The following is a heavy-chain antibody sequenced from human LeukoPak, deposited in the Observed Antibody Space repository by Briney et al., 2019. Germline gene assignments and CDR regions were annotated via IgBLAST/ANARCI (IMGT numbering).Heavy chain of an antibody. CDR2: INHSGST. D-gene: IGHD5-18*01. CDR3: ARTEESGYNYGYFGYYYYMDV. Sequence: SETLSLTCAVYGGPFSGYYWSWIRQPPGKGLEWIGEINHSGSTNYNPSLKSRVTISVDTSKNQFSLKLTSVTAADTAVYYCARTEESGYNYGYFGYYYYMDVWGKGTTVTVSS. J-gene: IGHJ6*03. V-gene: IGHV4-34*01. CDR1: GGPFSGYY.